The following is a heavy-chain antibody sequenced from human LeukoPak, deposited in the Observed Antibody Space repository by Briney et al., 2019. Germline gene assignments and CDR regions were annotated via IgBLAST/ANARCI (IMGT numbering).Heavy chain of an antibody. Sequence: SETLSLTCTVSGGSISSGGYYWSWIRQHPGKGLEWIGYIYYSGSTYYNPPLKSRVTISVDTSKNQFSLKLSSVTAADTAVYYCGGSSYIPAAMYYYYGMDVWGQGTTVTVSS. V-gene: IGHV4-31*03. D-gene: IGHD2-2*01. J-gene: IGHJ6*02. CDR2: IYYSGST. CDR3: GGSSYIPAAMYYYYGMDV. CDR1: GGSISSGGYY.